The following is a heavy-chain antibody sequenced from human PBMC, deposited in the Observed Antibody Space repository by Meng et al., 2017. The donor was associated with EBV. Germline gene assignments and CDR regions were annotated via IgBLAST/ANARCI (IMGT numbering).Heavy chain of an antibody. Sequence: GPPLVKPTKTLTLPCTFSGFSLSTSGVGVGWIRQPPGKALEWLALIYWDDDKRYSPSLKSRLTITKDTSKNQVVLTMTNMDPVDAATYYCAHRRDEYSSSWYGWFDPWGQGTLVTVSS. CDR3: AHRRDEYSSSWYGWFDP. CDR2: IYWDDDK. V-gene: IGHV2-5*02. J-gene: IGHJ5*02. D-gene: IGHD6-13*01. CDR1: GFSLSTSGVG.